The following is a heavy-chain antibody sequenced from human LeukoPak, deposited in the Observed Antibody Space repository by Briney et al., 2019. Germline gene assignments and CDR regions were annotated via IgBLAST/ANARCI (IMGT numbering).Heavy chain of an antibody. D-gene: IGHD6-13*01. V-gene: IGHV3-30-3*01. Sequence: PGRSLRLSCAASGFTFSSYAMHWVRQAPGKGLEWVAVISYDGSNKYYADSVKGRFTISRDNSKNTLYLQMNSLRAEDTAVYYCAREMRGSSWYEPLDYWGQGTLVTVSS. CDR3: AREMRGSSWYEPLDY. CDR1: GFTFSSYA. CDR2: ISYDGSNK. J-gene: IGHJ4*02.